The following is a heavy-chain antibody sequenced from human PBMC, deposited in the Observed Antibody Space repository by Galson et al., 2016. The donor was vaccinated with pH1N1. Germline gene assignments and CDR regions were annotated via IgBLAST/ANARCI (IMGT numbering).Heavy chain of an antibody. V-gene: IGHV1-18*01. J-gene: IGHJ5*02. D-gene: IGHD1-26*01. CDR3: ARVVEWELGHWFDP. CDR1: GYTLTSYG. CDR2: ISAYNGNT. Sequence: SVKVSCKASGYTLTSYGINWVRQAPGQGLEWMGWISAYNGNTNYAQKLQGRVTMTTDTSTSTAYMELRSLRSDDTAVYYCARVVEWELGHWFDPWGQGTLVTVSS.